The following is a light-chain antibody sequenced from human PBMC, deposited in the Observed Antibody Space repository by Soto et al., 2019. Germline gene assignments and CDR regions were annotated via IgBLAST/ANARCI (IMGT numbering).Light chain of an antibody. CDR1: QSVSTN. J-gene: IGKJ1*01. V-gene: IGKV3D-15*01. CDR3: QQYNSYSWT. Sequence: IVLTQSPVTLSLSPGERATLSCRASQSVSTNFAWYQQEPGQAPRLLIYGASSRATGIPDRFSGSGSGTDFTLTISSLQPDDFATYYCQQYNSYSWTFGQGTKVDIK. CDR2: GAS.